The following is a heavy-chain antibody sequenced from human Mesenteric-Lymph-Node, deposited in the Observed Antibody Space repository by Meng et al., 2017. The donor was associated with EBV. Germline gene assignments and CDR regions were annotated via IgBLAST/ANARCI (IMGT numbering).Heavy chain of an antibody. CDR1: GGSISSSSYY. Sequence: QLQLRGPGPGLVKPSETLSLTCTVSGGSISSSSYYWGWIRQPPGKGLEWIGDFYYSENTYYNPSLKSRVTISVDTSKNQFSLKLSSVTAADTAVYYCARRPWSLYYYFDYWGPGTLVTVSS. V-gene: IGHV4-39*07. D-gene: IGHD1-26*01. J-gene: IGHJ4*02. CDR2: FYYSENT. CDR3: ARRPWSLYYYFDY.